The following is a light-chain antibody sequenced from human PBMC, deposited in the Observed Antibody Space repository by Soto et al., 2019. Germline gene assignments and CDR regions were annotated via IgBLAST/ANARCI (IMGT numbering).Light chain of an antibody. CDR1: SSNIGGNS. CDR3: GSWDSSLSAYV. J-gene: IGLJ1*01. Sequence: QSVLTHPPSVSAAPGQRVTISCSGSSSNIGGNSVSWYQQLPGTAPKLLIYDDGKRHSGIPDRFSGSKSGTSATLGITGFQIGDEADYYCGSWDSSLSAYVFGTGTKVTVL. V-gene: IGLV1-51*01. CDR2: DDG.